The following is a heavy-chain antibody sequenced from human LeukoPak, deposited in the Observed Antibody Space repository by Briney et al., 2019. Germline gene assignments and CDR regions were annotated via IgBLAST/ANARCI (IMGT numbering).Heavy chain of an antibody. CDR2: ISYDGSNK. V-gene: IGHV3-30-3*01. J-gene: IGHJ3*02. D-gene: IGHD3-10*01. Sequence: GRSLRLSCAASGFTFSSYAMHWVRQAPGKGLEWVAVISYDGSNKYYADSVKGRFTISRDNSKNTLYLQMNSLRAEDTAVYYCAREGLLWFGELFRDAFDIWGQGTMLTVSS. CDR3: AREGLLWFGELFRDAFDI. CDR1: GFTFSSYA.